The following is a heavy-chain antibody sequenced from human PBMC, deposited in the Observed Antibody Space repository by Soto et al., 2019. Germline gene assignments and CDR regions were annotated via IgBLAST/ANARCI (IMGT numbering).Heavy chain of an antibody. V-gene: IGHV4-34*01. CDR2: INHSGST. Sequence: QVQLQQWGAGLLKPSETLSLTCAVYGGSFSGYYWSWIRQPPGKGLEWIGEINHSGSTNYNPSLKSRVTISVDTSKNQFSLKLSSVTAADTAVYYCARGRWYLAGDYWGQGTLVTVSS. CDR3: ARGRWYLAGDY. D-gene: IGHD1-20*01. J-gene: IGHJ4*02. CDR1: GGSFSGYY.